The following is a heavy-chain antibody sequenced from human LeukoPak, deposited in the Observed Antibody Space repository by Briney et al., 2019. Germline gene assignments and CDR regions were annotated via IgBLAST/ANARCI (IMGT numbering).Heavy chain of an antibody. D-gene: IGHD1-26*01. CDR1: GCTFNSYA. CDR3: AKGSRGSYDY. Sequence: PGGSLRLSCAASGCTFNSYAMTWVRQAPEKGLEWVSSIIDSGISTYYGDSVKGRFTISRDNSKNTLYLQMNSLRAEDTAVYYCAKGSRGSYDYWGQGTLVTVSS. CDR2: IIDSGIST. V-gene: IGHV3-23*01. J-gene: IGHJ4*02.